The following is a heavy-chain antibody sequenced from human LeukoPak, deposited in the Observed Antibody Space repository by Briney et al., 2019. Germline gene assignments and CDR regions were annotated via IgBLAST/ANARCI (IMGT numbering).Heavy chain of an antibody. CDR1: GFTFSSYS. J-gene: IGHJ4*02. Sequence: KTGGSLRLSCAASGFTFSSYSMNWVRQAPGKGLEWVSSISSSSSYKYYADSVKGRFTISRDNAKNSLYLQMNSLRAEDTAVYYCARGATTDYWGQGTLVTVSS. CDR2: ISSSSSYK. CDR3: ARGATTDY. V-gene: IGHV3-21*01. D-gene: IGHD1-26*01.